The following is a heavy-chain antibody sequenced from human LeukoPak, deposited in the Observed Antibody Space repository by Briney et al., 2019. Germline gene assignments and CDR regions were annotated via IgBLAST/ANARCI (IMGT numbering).Heavy chain of an antibody. J-gene: IGHJ3*02. CDR3: AKDLNGKFEAFDI. V-gene: IGHV3-23*01. CDR2: ISGSGGST. CDR1: GFTFSSYA. Sequence: GGSLRLSCAASGFTFSSYAMSWVRQAPGKGLEWVSGISGSGGSTYYADSVKGRFTTSRDNSKNTLYLQMNSLRAEDTAVYYCAKDLNGKFEAFDIWGQGTMVTVSS.